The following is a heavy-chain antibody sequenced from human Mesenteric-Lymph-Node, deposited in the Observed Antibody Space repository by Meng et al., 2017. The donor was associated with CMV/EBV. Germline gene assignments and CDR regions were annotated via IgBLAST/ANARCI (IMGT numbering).Heavy chain of an antibody. CDR2: SSASGATT. CDR1: GFPFSLYE. CDR3: ARDVNYPRGYFDS. D-gene: IGHD1-7*01. V-gene: IGHV3-48*03. Sequence: GGSLRLSCAASGFPFSLYEMSWIRQAPGKGLEWVSYSSASGATTYYADSVKGRFTLSRDNAKNSVFLRMHSLRAEDTAVYYCARDVNYPRGYFDSWGPGILVTVSS. J-gene: IGHJ4*02.